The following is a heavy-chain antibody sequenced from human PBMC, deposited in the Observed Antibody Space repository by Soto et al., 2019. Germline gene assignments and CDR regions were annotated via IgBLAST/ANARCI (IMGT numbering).Heavy chain of an antibody. CDR3: AKGGGYSSGTKDAFDI. CDR2: KSDDGSNK. CDR1: GFTFRHYG. D-gene: IGHD5-18*01. V-gene: IGHV3-30*18. J-gene: IGHJ3*02. Sequence: LRLSCVSSGFTFRHYGMHWVKQARVKGLEWVAVKSDDGSNKYSRASMEGRFTSSTDNSKKPVFLQMNSLTADAAAVYYCAKGGGYSSGTKDAFDIWGQGSMATVS.